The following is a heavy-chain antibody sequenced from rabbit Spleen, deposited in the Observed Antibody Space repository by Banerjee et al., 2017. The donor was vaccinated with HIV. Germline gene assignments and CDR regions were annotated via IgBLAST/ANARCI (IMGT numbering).Heavy chain of an antibody. D-gene: IGHD8-1*01. Sequence: QSLAESGGDLVKPGASLTLTCTASGFSFSSDYYMCWVRQSPGKGLECGACIYPGSSTSTYYANWAKGRLTIAKASSTTVTLQMTSLTVADTATYFCARDAGSGHYIDAYFDLWGQGTLVTVS. CDR2: IYPGSSTST. V-gene: IGHV1S40*01. CDR1: GFSFSSDYY. J-gene: IGHJ4*01. CDR3: ARDAGSGHYIDAYFDL.